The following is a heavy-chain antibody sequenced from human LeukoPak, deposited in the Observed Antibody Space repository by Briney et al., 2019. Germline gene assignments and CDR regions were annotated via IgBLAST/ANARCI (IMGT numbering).Heavy chain of an antibody. D-gene: IGHD3-16*01. V-gene: IGHV4-34*01. Sequence: SETLSLTCAVYGGSFSGYYWSWIRQPPGKGLEWIGEINHSGSTNYNPSLKSRVTISVDTSKNQFSLKLSSVTAADTAVYYCARRPLYDYVSSAIDYWGQGTLVTVSS. J-gene: IGHJ4*02. CDR3: ARRPLYDYVSSAIDY. CDR2: INHSGST. CDR1: GGSFSGYY.